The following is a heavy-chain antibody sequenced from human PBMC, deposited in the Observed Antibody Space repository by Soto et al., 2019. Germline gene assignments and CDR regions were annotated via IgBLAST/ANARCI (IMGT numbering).Heavy chain of an antibody. CDR3: AKSPIYSSYAFDI. CDR2: ISYDGSNK. J-gene: IGHJ3*02. CDR1: GFTFSSYG. V-gene: IGHV3-30*18. D-gene: IGHD6-6*01. Sequence: GGSLRLSCAASGFTFSSYGMHWVRQAPGKGLEWVAVISYDGSNKYYADSVKGRFTISRDNSKNTLYLQMNSLRAGDTAVYYCAKSPIYSSYAFDIWGQGTMVTVSS.